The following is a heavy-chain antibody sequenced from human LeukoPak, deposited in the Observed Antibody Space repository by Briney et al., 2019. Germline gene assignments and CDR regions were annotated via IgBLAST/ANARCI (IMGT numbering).Heavy chain of an antibody. CDR3: ARHSTSHSSDAFDI. D-gene: IGHD6-6*01. CDR1: GYFFSNYW. V-gene: IGHV5-51*01. CDR2: IYAGDTDT. Sequence: GESLKISCKAFGYFFSNYWIGWVRLMPGKGLEWMGIIYAGDTDTRYSPSFQGQVTISVDKSITTAYLQWNSLKASDSAIYYCARHSTSHSSDAFDIWGQGTLVIVSS. J-gene: IGHJ3*02.